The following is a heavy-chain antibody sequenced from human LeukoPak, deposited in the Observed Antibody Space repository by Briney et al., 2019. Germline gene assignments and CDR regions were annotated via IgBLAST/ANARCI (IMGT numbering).Heavy chain of an antibody. CDR1: GHTFTSYG. Sequence: ASVKVSCKASGHTFTSYGISWVRQAPGQGLEWMGWISAYNGNTNYAQKLQGRVTMTTDTSTSTAYMELRSLRSDDTAVYYCAGSTQQLAPDAFDIWGQGTMVTVSS. CDR3: AGSTQQLAPDAFDI. D-gene: IGHD6-13*01. V-gene: IGHV1-18*01. CDR2: ISAYNGNT. J-gene: IGHJ3*02.